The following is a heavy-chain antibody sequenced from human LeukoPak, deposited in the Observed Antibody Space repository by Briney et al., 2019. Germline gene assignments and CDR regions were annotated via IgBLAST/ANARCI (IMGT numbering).Heavy chain of an antibody. V-gene: IGHV1-18*01. D-gene: IGHD2-2*01. Sequence: ASVKVSCKASGGTFSSYAISWVRQAPGQGLEWMGWISAYNGNTNYAQKLQGRVTMTTDTSTSTAYMELRSLRSDDTAVYYCARGYDQLLLVAFDIWGQGTMVTVSS. CDR3: ARGYDQLLLVAFDI. CDR1: GGTFSSYA. J-gene: IGHJ3*02. CDR2: ISAYNGNT.